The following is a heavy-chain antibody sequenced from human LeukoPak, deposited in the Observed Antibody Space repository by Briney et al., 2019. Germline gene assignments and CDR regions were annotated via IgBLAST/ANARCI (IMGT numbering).Heavy chain of an antibody. Sequence: PSETLSLTCAVYGGSFSGSYWSWIRQPPGEGLEWIGEINPSGSTDYNPSLESRVTISVDTSKNQFTLKLSSVTAADTAVYYCAREKGYCSGGSCYGGTFDYWGQETLVAVSS. CDR1: GGSFSGSY. CDR2: INPSGST. V-gene: IGHV4-34*01. CDR3: AREKGYCSGGSCYGGTFDY. J-gene: IGHJ4*02. D-gene: IGHD2-15*01.